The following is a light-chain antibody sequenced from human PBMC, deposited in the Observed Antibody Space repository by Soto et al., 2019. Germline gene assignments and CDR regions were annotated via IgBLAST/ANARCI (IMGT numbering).Light chain of an antibody. Sequence: QSALTQPRSVSGSPGQSVNISCTGTSSDVGGDNYVSWYQQHPGKAPKVMIYDVSKRPSGVPDRFSGSKSGNTASLTISGLQAEEEADYYCCSYEGRSVVFGEGTKLTVL. CDR2: DVS. CDR1: SSDVGGDNY. V-gene: IGLV2-11*01. CDR3: CSYEGRSVV. J-gene: IGLJ2*01.